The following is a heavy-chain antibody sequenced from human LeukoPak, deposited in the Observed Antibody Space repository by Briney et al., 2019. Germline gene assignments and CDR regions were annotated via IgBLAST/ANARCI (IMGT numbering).Heavy chain of an antibody. Sequence: SQTLSLTCTVSGGSISSGDYYWSWIRQPPGKGLEWIGYIYYSGSTYYNPSLKSRVTISVDTSKNQFSLKLSSVTAADTAVYYCARAPAIGYCSSTSCLLDYWGQGTLVTVSS. CDR3: ARAPAIGYCSSTSCLLDY. J-gene: IGHJ4*02. D-gene: IGHD2-2*03. V-gene: IGHV4-30-4*08. CDR2: IYYSGST. CDR1: GGSISSGDYY.